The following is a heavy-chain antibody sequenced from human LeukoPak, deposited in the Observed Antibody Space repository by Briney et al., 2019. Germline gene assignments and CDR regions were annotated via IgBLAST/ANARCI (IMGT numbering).Heavy chain of an antibody. CDR2: IIAYNGNT. CDR1: GYTFTIYG. V-gene: IGHV1-18*01. J-gene: IGHJ1*01. CDR3: ASFGVPAAIGGYFQH. D-gene: IGHD2-2*02. Sequence: GAVRDSCKESGYTFTIYGISWGRQAPEEGGGWVGWIIAYNGNTNYAQKLQGRVTMTTDTTTSTAYMELRSLRSDDTAVYYCASFGVPAAIGGYFQHWGQGTLVTVSS.